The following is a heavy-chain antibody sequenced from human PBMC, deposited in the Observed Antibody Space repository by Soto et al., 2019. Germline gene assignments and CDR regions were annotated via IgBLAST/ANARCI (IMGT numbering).Heavy chain of an antibody. CDR3: ARDSIVDGDYYYYYGMDV. CDR1: GFTFSSYS. J-gene: IGHJ6*02. Sequence: EVQLVESGGGLVKPGGSLRLSCAASGFTFSSYSMNWVRQAPGKGLEWVSSISSSSSYIYYADSVKGRFTISRDNAKNSLYLQMNSLRAEDTAVYYSARDSIVDGDYYYYYGMDVWGQGTTVTVSS. D-gene: IGHD4-17*01. CDR2: ISSSSSYI. V-gene: IGHV3-21*01.